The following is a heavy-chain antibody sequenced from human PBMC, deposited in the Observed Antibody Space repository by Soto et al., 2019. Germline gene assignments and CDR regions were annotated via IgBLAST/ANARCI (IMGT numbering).Heavy chain of an antibody. CDR2: IYYSGST. D-gene: IGHD2-15*01. CDR1: GGSISSGGYY. J-gene: IGHJ5*02. CDR3: ARGTLVVVVAATHNWFDP. V-gene: IGHV4-31*03. Sequence: QVQLQESGPGLVKPSQTLSLTCTVSGGSISSGGYYWSWIRQHPGKGLEWIGYIYYSGSTYYNPSLKSRVTLSVDTSKNQFSLKLSSVTAEAAPVYYCARGTLVVVVAATHNWFDPWGQGTLVTVSS.